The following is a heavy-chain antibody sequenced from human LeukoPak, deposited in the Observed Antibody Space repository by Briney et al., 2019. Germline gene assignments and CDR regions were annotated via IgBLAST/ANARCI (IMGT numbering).Heavy chain of an antibody. V-gene: IGHV3-23*01. CDR3: AKVDGYSSGCCDY. D-gene: IGHD6-19*01. CDR2: LSGSGAST. CDR1: GFTFSSYS. J-gene: IGHJ4*02. Sequence: SGGSLRLSCAASGFTFSSYSMSWVRQAPGKGLEWVSTLSGSGASTYYADSVKGRFTISRDNSKNTLYLQMNSLRAEDTAVYYCAKVDGYSSGCCDYWGQGTLVTVSS.